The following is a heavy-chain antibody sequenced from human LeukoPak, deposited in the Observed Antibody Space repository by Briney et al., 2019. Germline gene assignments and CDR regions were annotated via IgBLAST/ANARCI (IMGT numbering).Heavy chain of an antibody. CDR1: GGTFSSYA. CDR3: ASPIDYGARLGGYYGMDV. D-gene: IGHD4/OR15-4a*01. CDR2: IIPIFGTA. V-gene: IGHV1-69*01. Sequence: GSSVKVSCKASGGTFSSYAISWVRQAPGQGLEWMGGIIPIFGTANYAQKFQGRVTITADESTSTAYMELSSLRFEDTAVYYCASPIDYGARLGGYYGMDVWGQGTTVTVSS. J-gene: IGHJ6*02.